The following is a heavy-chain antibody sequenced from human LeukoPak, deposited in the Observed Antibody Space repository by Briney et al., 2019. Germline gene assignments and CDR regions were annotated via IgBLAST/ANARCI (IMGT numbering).Heavy chain of an antibody. J-gene: IGHJ4*02. CDR2: ISGSGGST. CDR1: GFTFSSYA. V-gene: IGHV3-23*01. Sequence: GGSLRLSCAASGFTFSSYAMSWVRQAPGKGLEWVSAISGSGGSTYYADSVKGRFTISRDNSKNTLYLQMNSLRAEDTAVYYCAKLHSSSSGKGGYYFDYWGQGTLVTVST. D-gene: IGHD6-6*01. CDR3: AKLHSSSSGKGGYYFDY.